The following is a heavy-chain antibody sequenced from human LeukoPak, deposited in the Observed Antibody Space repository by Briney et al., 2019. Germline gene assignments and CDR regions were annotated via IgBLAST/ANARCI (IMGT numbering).Heavy chain of an antibody. Sequence: GGSLRLSCTASGFTLGSHDMHWVRQTTGEGLEWVAALASGFHTFYAGSVRGRFTVSRDDAKNSLYLQMNSLRAGDTALYYCVSEARGYHYTYFDYWGQGTLVTVSS. CDR2: LASGFHT. CDR1: GFTLGSHD. D-gene: IGHD5-18*01. V-gene: IGHV3-13*01. J-gene: IGHJ4*02. CDR3: VSEARGYHYTYFDY.